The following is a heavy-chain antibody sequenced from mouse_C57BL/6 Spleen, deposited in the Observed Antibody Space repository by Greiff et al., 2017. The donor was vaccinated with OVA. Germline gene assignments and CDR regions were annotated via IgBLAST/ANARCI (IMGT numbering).Heavy chain of an antibody. V-gene: IGHV1-47*01. D-gene: IGHD2-3*01. CDR1: GYTFTTYP. CDR3: ARGDDGYYYAMDY. CDR2: FHPYNDDT. Sequence: VQLQQSGAELVKPGASVKMSCKASGYTFTTYPIEWMKQTHGKSLEWIGNFHPYNDDTKYNEKFKGKVTLTVEKSSSTVYLELSRLTSDDSAVYYCARGDDGYYYAMDYWGQGTSVTVSS. J-gene: IGHJ4*01.